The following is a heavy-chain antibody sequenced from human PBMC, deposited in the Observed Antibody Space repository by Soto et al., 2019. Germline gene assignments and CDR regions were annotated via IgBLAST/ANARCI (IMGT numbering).Heavy chain of an antibody. CDR2: IYYSEST. V-gene: IGHV4-59*01. D-gene: IGHD5-18*01. J-gene: IGHJ4*02. CDR3: ARDRRFDTAMVMWNYFDY. Sequence: LSLTCTVSGGSISSYYWSWIRQPPGKGLEWIGYIYYSESTNYNPYLKSRVTISVDTSKNQFSLELSSVTAADTAVYYCARDRRFDTAMVMWNYFDYWGQGTLVTVSS. CDR1: GGSISSYY.